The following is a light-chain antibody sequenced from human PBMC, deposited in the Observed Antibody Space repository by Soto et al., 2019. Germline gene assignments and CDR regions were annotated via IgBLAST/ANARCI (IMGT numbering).Light chain of an antibody. Sequence: QSVLTQPASVSGSPGQSITISCTGTSTDIGRYNYVSWYQQHPGKAPKLMIYDVSNRPSGVSNRFSGSKSGNTASLTISGLQAEDEADYYCSSYTSSSTYDFGTGTKVT. CDR1: STDIGRYNY. V-gene: IGLV2-14*03. CDR2: DVS. CDR3: SSYTSSSTYD. J-gene: IGLJ1*01.